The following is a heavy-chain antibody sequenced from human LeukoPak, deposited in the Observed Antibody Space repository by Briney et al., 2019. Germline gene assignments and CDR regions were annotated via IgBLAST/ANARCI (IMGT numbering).Heavy chain of an antibody. CDR3: ARVAKERVGGVYYFDY. J-gene: IGHJ4*02. Sequence: GGSLRLSCAASGFTFSDYDMHWVRQATGKGLEWVSAIGTAGDTYYTGSVKGRFTISRQNAKNSLYLQMNSLRAGDTAVYYCARVAKERVGGVYYFDYWGQGTLVTVSS. CDR2: IGTAGDT. V-gene: IGHV3-13*01. CDR1: GFTFSDYD. D-gene: IGHD1-1*01.